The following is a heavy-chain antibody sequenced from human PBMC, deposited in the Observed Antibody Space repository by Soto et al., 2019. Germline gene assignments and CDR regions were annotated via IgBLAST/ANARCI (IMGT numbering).Heavy chain of an antibody. J-gene: IGHJ4*02. V-gene: IGHV3-33*01. Sequence: QVQLVESGGGVVQPGTSLRLSCITSGFTFNDFGFHWVRQAPGKGLEWVAVIWYDGSKELYADFVQGRFTISRDESKITVSLHMNNMRAEDTAVYYCARDLGSTNYYFDHWGQGTLLFVSS. CDR3: ARDLGSTNYYFDH. D-gene: IGHD1-1*01. CDR2: IWYDGSKE. CDR1: GFTFNDFG.